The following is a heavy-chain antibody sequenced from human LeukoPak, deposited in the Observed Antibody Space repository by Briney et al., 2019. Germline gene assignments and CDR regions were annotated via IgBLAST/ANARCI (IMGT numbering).Heavy chain of an antibody. CDR1: GGSFSNYY. CDR2: IYHTGST. D-gene: IGHD3-22*01. J-gene: IGHJ4*02. Sequence: SETLSLTCAVYGGSFSNYYWSWIRQPPGKGLEWIGDIYHTGSTTYNPSLKSRVTMSVDTSKNQFSLKLSSVTAADTAVYYCARDTYYYDSSGYYFFDYWGQGTLVTVSS. CDR3: ARDTYYYDSSGYYFFDY. V-gene: IGHV4-34*01.